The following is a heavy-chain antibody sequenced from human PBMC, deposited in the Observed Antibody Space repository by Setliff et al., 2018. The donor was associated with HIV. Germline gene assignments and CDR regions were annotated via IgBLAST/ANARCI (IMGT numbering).Heavy chain of an antibody. Sequence: ASVKVSCKASGYTFTSYSLNWVRQAPGQGLEWMGWISVYNGNINYVQKLQGRVTMTTDTSTSTAYMELRSLRSDDTAVYYCARDSEPGIAVAGADAFDIWGQGTMVTVSS. D-gene: IGHD6-19*01. CDR2: ISVYNGNI. CDR1: GYTFTSYS. CDR3: ARDSEPGIAVAGADAFDI. V-gene: IGHV1-18*01. J-gene: IGHJ3*02.